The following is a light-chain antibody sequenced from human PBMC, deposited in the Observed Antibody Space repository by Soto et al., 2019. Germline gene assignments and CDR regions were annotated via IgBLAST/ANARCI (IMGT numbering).Light chain of an antibody. V-gene: IGLV2-14*01. CDR3: RSYPSSRTPPYV. J-gene: IGLJ1*01. Sequence: QSVLTQPASVSGSPGQSITISCTGTSSDVGGYNYVSWHQQHPGKAPKLMIYDVSNRPSGVSNRFSGSKSGNTASLTLSGLHPEDDSYYYCRSYPSSRTPPYVFSTGTTLTVL. CDR2: DVS. CDR1: SSDVGGYNY.